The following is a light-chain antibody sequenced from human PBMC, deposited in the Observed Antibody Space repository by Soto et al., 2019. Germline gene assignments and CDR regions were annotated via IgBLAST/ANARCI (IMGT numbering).Light chain of an antibody. Sequence: DIQMTQSPSTLSASVGDRVTITCRASHSISDWLAWFQQKPGKAPKLLIFKASFLEIGVPSRFSGTGSGTEFTLTISSLQPDDFATSYCQHYNSSPMYIFGQGTKLEIK. J-gene: IGKJ2*01. CDR2: KAS. V-gene: IGKV1-5*03. CDR1: HSISDW. CDR3: QHYNSSPMYI.